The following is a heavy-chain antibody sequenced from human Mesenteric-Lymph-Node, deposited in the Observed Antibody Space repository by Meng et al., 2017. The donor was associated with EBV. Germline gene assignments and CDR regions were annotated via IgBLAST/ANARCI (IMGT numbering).Heavy chain of an antibody. J-gene: IGHJ4*02. D-gene: IGHD5-12*01. V-gene: IGHV3-23*04. CDR2: ISGSGLTT. CDR1: GFPFNVYD. CDR3: ANVPYSY. Sequence: VQLVEFGGDLVQPGGSLRLSCAASGFPFNVYDMSWVRQAPGKGLEWVSGISGSGLTTYYADSVKGRFTMSRDNPGNTLYLQMNSLRVEDTAIYYCANVPYSYWGQGTLVTVSS.